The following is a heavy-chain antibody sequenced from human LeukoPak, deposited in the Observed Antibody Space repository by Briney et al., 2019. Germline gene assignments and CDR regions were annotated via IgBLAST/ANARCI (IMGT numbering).Heavy chain of an antibody. V-gene: IGHV4-39*01. J-gene: IGHJ4*02. D-gene: IGHD6-6*01. CDR2: IYYSGST. CDR3: ARHRGSSSLFDY. CDR1: GGSISSNDYY. Sequence: SETLSLTCTVSGGSISSNDYYWDWIRQPPGMGLEYIGSIYYSGSTYYNPSLKSRVTISVDTSKNQFSLKLSSVTAADTAVYYCARHRGSSSLFDYWCQGTLVTVSS.